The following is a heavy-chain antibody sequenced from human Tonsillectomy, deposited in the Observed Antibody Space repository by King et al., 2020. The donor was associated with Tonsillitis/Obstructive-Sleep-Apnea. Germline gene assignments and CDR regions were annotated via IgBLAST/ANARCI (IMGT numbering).Heavy chain of an antibody. CDR2: INHSGST. V-gene: IGHV4-34*01. D-gene: IGHD2-21*01. Sequence: VQLQQWGAGLLKPSETLSLTCAVYGGSFSAYYWSWIRQPPGKGLEWIGEINHSGSTNYNPSLKSRVNITVDTSKNQFSLKLSSVTAADTAGYCCAGIADTGDYWGQGTLVTVSS. J-gene: IGHJ4*02. CDR1: GGSFSAYY. CDR3: AGIADTGDY.